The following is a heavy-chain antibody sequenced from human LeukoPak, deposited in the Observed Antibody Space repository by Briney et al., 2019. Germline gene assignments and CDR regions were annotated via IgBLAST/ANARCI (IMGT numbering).Heavy chain of an antibody. CDR2: INYSGST. CDR1: GGSIIGSTSY. J-gene: IGHJ4*02. D-gene: IGHD3-22*01. V-gene: IGHV4-39*01. CDR3: ARGYDY. Sequence: PSVTLSLTCTVSGGSIIGSTSYWGWIRQPPGKGLDWIGIINYSGSTYYNPSLRSRVTISVDTSKNQFSLKLNSVTASDTAVYYCARGYDYWGQGTLVTVSS.